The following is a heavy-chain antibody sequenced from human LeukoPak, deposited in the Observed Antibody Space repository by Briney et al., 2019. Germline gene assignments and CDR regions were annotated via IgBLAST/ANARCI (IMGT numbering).Heavy chain of an antibody. CDR1: GFTLSNAW. Sequence: GGSLRLPCAASGFTLSNAWMSWVRQAPGKGLEWVGRIKSKTDGGTTDYAAPVKGRFTISRDDSKNTLYLQMNSLKTEDTAVYYCTTYDFWSGYPPPSFDYWGQGTLVTVSS. CDR2: IKSKTDGGTT. V-gene: IGHV3-15*01. J-gene: IGHJ4*02. CDR3: TTYDFWSGYPPPSFDY. D-gene: IGHD3-3*01.